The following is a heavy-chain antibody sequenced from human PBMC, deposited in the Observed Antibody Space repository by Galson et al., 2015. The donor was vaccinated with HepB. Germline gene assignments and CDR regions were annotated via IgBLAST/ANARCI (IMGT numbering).Heavy chain of an antibody. J-gene: IGHJ4*02. CDR1: GDSVSNNNAP. CDR3: AREEAGTYCFDN. V-gene: IGHV6-1*01. D-gene: IGHD6-19*01. CDR2: TYYRSMWYT. Sequence: CAISGDSVSNNNAPWNRIRQSQSRGLEWLGRTYYRSMWYTDYAPSVKSRITVNPYTSTNQFSLEVTSVTPDDTAVYFCAREEAGTYCFDNWGQGTLVTVSS.